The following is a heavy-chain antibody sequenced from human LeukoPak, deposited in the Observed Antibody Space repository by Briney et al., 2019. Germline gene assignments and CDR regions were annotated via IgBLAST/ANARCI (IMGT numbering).Heavy chain of an antibody. D-gene: IGHD6-19*01. CDR1: GFTFSSYA. CDR3: VKTVAGLYFDY. CDR2: ISGSGGST. V-gene: IGHV3-23*01. J-gene: IGHJ4*02. Sequence: GGSLRLSCAASGFTFSSYAMSWVRQAPGKGLEWVSAISGSGGSTYYADSVKGRFTISRDSSKNTLYLQMSSLRAEDTAVYYCVKTVAGLYFDYWGQGTLVTVSS.